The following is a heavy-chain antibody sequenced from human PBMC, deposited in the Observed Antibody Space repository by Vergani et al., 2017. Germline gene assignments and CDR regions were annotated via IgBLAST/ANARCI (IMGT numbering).Heavy chain of an antibody. V-gene: IGHV3-30*03. CDR3: AREVFEDDSAWYDP. Sequence: QVQLVESGGGVVQPGRSLRLSCAASGFTFSSYGMHWVRQAPGKGLGWVAVISYDGSNKKYADSVQVRFTISRDNSKNTLYLQMNSLRAEDTAVYDCAREVFEDDSAWYDPWGQGTLVTVSS. D-gene: IGHD2-15*01. CDR2: ISYDGSNK. J-gene: IGHJ5*02. CDR1: GFTFSSYG.